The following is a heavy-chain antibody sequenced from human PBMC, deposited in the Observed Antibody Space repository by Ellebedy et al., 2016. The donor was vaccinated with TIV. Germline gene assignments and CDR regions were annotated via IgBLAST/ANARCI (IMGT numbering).Heavy chain of an antibody. Sequence: GESLKISXAASGFTFSSYAMHWVRQAPGKGLEWVAVISYDGSNKYYADSVKGRFTISRDNSKNTLYLQMNSLRAEDTAVYYCARGFLSVYSSSWPLGPLDYWGQGTLVTVSS. V-gene: IGHV3-30-3*01. CDR2: ISYDGSNK. CDR3: ARGFLSVYSSSWPLGPLDY. J-gene: IGHJ4*02. D-gene: IGHD6-13*01. CDR1: GFTFSSYA.